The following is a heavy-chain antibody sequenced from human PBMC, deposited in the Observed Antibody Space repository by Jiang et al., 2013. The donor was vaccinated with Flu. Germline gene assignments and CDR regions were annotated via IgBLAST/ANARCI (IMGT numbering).Heavy chain of an antibody. Sequence: SGAEVKKPGASVKVSCKASGYILANYPMHWVRQAPGQRLEWMGRINAGNGNTKYSQKFQGRVTITRDTSANTAYMELSSLRFEGTAVYYCAKRVRATGNDAFDF. J-gene: IGHJ3*01. CDR1: GYILANYP. CDR3: AKRVRATGNDAFDF. D-gene: IGHD1-26*01. V-gene: IGHV1-3*01. CDR2: INAGNGNT.